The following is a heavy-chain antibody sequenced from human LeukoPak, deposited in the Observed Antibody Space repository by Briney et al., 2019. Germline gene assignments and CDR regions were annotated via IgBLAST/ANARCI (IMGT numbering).Heavy chain of an antibody. CDR2: IYYSGST. J-gene: IGHJ6*02. V-gene: IGHV4-61*05. D-gene: IGHD1-26*01. CDR3: ARHSPSGYYYYGMDV. CDR1: GGSISSSSYY. Sequence: SETLSLTCTVSGGSISSSSYYWSWIRQPPGQGLEWIGYIYYSGSTNYNPSLKSRVTISVDTSKNQFSLKLSSVTAADTAVYYCARHSPSGYYYYGMDVWGQGTTVTVSS.